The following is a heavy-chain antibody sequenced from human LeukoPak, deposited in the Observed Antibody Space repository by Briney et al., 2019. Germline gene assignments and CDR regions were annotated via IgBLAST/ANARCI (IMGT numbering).Heavy chain of an antibody. CDR3: AAVEWEQQGGRWFDP. J-gene: IGHJ5*02. CDR1: GFTFSSYS. D-gene: IGHD1-26*01. V-gene: IGHV3-21*01. CDR2: ISSSSSYI. Sequence: GGSLRLSCAASGFTFSSYSMNWVRQAPGKGLEWVSSISSSSSYIYYADSVKGRFTISRDNAKNSLYLQMNSLRAEDTAVYYLAAVEWEQQGGRWFDPWGQGTLVTVSS.